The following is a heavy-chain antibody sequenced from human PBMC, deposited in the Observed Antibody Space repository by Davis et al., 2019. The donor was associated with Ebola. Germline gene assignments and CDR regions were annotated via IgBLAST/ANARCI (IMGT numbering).Heavy chain of an antibody. Sequence: ASVLVSCNASAYTFTGYYMHWVLHAPGQGLEWMGWINPKSGGTNYAQNSQGWVTMTRDTSISTAYMELSRLRSDDTAVYYCATDQGGSYSLGYYYYMDVWGKGTTVTVSS. CDR3: ATDQGGSYSLGYYYYMDV. J-gene: IGHJ6*03. D-gene: IGHD1-26*01. CDR1: AYTFTGYY. CDR2: INPKSGGT. V-gene: IGHV1-2*04.